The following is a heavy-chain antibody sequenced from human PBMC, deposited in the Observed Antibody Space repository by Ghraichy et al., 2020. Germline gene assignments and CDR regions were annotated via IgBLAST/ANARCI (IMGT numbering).Heavy chain of an antibody. D-gene: IGHD6-19*01. CDR2: TYYRSKWYN. CDR3: ARVPYSSGWPGYYYYYGMDV. J-gene: IGHJ6*02. V-gene: IGHV6-1*01. CDR1: GDSVSSNSAA. Sequence: SQTLSLTCAISGDSVSSNSAAWNWIRQSPSRGLEWLGRTYYRSKWYNDYAVSVKSRITINPDTSKNQFSLQLNSVTPEDTAVYYCARVPYSSGWPGYYYYYGMDVWGQGTTVTVSS.